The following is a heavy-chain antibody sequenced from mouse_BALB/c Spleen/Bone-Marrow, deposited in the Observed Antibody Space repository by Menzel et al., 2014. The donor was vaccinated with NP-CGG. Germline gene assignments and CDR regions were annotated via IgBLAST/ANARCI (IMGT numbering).Heavy chain of an antibody. CDR3: ARFYYYSSTYYYALDY. V-gene: IGHV1-61*01. CDR1: GYSLSSYW. Sequence: QVQLKQSGAELVRPGGSVKLSCKASGYSLSSYWMHWVKQRPGQGLEWIGMIHPSDSETRLNQIFKDKATMTVDKSSSTNYMQLSSPTSEDSAVYYCARFYYYSSTYYYALDYWGQGTSVTVSS. CDR2: IHPSDSET. D-gene: IGHD1-1*01. J-gene: IGHJ4*01.